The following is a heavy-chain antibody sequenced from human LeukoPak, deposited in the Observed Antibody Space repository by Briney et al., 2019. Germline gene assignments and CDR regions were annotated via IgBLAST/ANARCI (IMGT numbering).Heavy chain of an antibody. CDR2: IYYSGST. D-gene: IGHD3-10*01. J-gene: IGHJ4*02. Sequence: SETLSLTCTVSGGSISSYYWSWIRQPPGKGLEWIGYIYYSGSTNYNPSLKSRVTISVDTSKNQFSLKLSSVTAADTAVYYCARDGPRITMVRGVFSSFFDYWGQGTLVTVSS. V-gene: IGHV4-59*12. CDR3: ARDGPRITMVRGVFSSFFDY. CDR1: GGSISSYY.